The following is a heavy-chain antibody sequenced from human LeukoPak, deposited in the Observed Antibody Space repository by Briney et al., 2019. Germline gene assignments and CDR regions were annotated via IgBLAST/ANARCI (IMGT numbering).Heavy chain of an antibody. V-gene: IGHV3-21*01. CDR2: ISSSSSYI. CDR3: ARDPGYSSSWHRFDY. J-gene: IGHJ4*02. CDR1: GFTFSSYS. Sequence: PGGSLRLSCAASGFTFSSYSMNWVRRAPGKGLEWVSSISSSSSYIYYADSVKGRFTISRDNAKNSLYLQMNSLRAEDTAVYYCARDPGYSSSWHRFDYWGQGTLVTVSS. D-gene: IGHD6-13*01.